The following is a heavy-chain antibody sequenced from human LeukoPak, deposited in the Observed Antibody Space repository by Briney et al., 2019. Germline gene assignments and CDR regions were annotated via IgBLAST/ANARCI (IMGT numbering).Heavy chain of an antibody. Sequence: SETLSLTCAVYGGSFSGYYWSWIRQPPGKGLEWIGEINHSGSTNYNPSLKSRVTISVDTSKNQFSLKLSSVTAADTAVYYCARGGVVPAVMPSYGMDVWGQGTTVTVSS. D-gene: IGHD2-2*01. CDR2: INHSGST. V-gene: IGHV4-34*01. J-gene: IGHJ6*02. CDR3: ARGGVVPAVMPSYGMDV. CDR1: GGSFSGYY.